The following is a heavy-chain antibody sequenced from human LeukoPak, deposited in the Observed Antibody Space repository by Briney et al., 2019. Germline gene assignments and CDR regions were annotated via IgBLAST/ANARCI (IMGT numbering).Heavy chain of an antibody. D-gene: IGHD3-10*01. J-gene: IGHJ4*02. Sequence: SETLSLTCTVSGGSISSYYWSWIRQPPGRGLEWIGYIYYSGSTNYNPSLKSRVTISVDTSKNQFSLKLSSVTAADTAVYYCARRYGSGSSGTFDYWGQGTLVTVSS. V-gene: IGHV4-59*01. CDR1: GGSISSYY. CDR2: IYYSGST. CDR3: ARRYGSGSSGTFDY.